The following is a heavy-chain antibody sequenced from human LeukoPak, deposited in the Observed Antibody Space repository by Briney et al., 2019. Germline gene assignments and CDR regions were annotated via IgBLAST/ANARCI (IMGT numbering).Heavy chain of an antibody. CDR1: GFTFSDYY. V-gene: IGHV3-11*01. J-gene: IGHJ6*02. CDR3: ARGKDAYYYYGMDV. Sequence: GGSLRLSCAASGFTFSDYYMSWIRQAPGKGLEWVSYISSGSTIYYADSVKGRFTISRDNAKNSLYPQMNSLRAEDTAVYYCARGKDAYYYYGMDVWGQGTTVTVSS. CDR2: ISSGSTI.